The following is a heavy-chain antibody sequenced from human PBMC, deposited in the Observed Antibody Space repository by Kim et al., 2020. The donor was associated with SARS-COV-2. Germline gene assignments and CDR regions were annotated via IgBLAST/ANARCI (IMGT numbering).Heavy chain of an antibody. CDR3: ARLHPWYNGGYFDY. Sequence: TPSLKSRVTISVDTSKNQFSLKLSSVTAADTAVYYCARLHPWYNGGYFDYWGQGTLVTVSS. D-gene: IGHD1-1*01. V-gene: IGHV4-39*01. J-gene: IGHJ4*02.